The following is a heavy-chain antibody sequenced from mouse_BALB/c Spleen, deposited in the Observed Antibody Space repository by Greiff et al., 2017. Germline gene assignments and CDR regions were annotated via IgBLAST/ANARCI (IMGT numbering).Heavy chain of an antibody. J-gene: IGHJ4*01. CDR1: GYTFTSYW. CDR2: IYPGDGDT. CDR3: ARFGNWRDAMDY. V-gene: IGHV1-87*01. D-gene: IGHD2-1*01. Sequence: QVQLKQSGAELARPGASVKLSCKASGYTFTSYWMQWVKQRPGQGLEWIGAIYPGDGDTRYTQKFKGKATLTADKSSSTAYMQLSSLASEDSAVYYCARFGNWRDAMDYWGQGTSVTVSS.